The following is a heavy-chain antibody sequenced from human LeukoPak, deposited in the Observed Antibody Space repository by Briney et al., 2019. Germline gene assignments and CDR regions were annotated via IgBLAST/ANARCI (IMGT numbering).Heavy chain of an antibody. J-gene: IGHJ3*02. V-gene: IGHV3-9*01. Sequence: GGSLRLSCAASGFTFDDYAMHWVRQAPGKGLEWVSGISWNGGSIGYADSVRGRFTISRDNAKNSLYLQMNSLRAEDTALYYCAKDLGGSYWVAFDIWGQGTMVTVSS. D-gene: IGHD1-26*01. CDR2: ISWNGGSI. CDR1: GFTFDDYA. CDR3: AKDLGGSYWVAFDI.